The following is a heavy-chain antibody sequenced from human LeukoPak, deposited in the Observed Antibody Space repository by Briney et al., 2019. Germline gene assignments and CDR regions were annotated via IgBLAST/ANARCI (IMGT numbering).Heavy chain of an antibody. CDR2: ISTNGGRT. CDR3: AKYYYDSSASYYYYMDV. J-gene: IGHJ6*03. V-gene: IGHV3-23*01. CDR1: GFTFNTYA. Sequence: GSLRLSCAASGFTFNTYAVNWVRQAPGKGLEWVSAISTNGGRTYYADSVKGRFTISRDNSKNTLYLQMNSLRAEDTAVYYCAKYYYDSSASYYYYMDVWGKGTTVTVSS. D-gene: IGHD3-22*01.